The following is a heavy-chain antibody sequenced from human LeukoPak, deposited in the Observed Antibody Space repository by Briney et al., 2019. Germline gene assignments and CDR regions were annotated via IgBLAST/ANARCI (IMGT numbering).Heavy chain of an antibody. D-gene: IGHD3-10*01. CDR3: ARGRIGWFDP. V-gene: IGHV4-59*01. CDR1: GGSISSYY. CDR2: IYYSGST. J-gene: IGHJ5*02. Sequence: PSETLSLTCTVSGGSISSYYWSWIRQPPGKGLEWIGYIYYSGSTNYNPSLKSRVTISVDTSKNQFSLKLSSVTAADTAVYYCARGRIGWFDPWGQGTLVTVSP.